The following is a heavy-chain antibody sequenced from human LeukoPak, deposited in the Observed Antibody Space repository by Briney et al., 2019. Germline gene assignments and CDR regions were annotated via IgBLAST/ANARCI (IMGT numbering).Heavy chain of an antibody. CDR2: IYPGDSDT. D-gene: IGHD3-22*01. CDR3: ARQRHYYDSSGFRWFDP. V-gene: IGHV5-51*01. CDR1: GYSFTSYG. Sequence: GESLKISCKGSGYSFTSYGIGWVRQMPGKGLEWMGIIYPGDSDTRYSPSFQGQVTISADKSISTAYLQWSSLKASDTAMYYCARQRHYYDSSGFRWFDPWGQGTLVTVSS. J-gene: IGHJ5*02.